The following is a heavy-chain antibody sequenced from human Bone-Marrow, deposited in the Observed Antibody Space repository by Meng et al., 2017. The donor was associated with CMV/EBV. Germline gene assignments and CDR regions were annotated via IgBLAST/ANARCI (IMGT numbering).Heavy chain of an antibody. V-gene: IGHV1-69*05. J-gene: IGHJ4*02. Sequence: SVKVSCKASGGTFSSYAISWVRQAPGQGLEWMGGIIPIFGTANYAQKFQGRVTITTDESTSTAYMELSSLRSEDTAVYYCARDAEYSSSPTGYWGQGTLVTVSS. CDR1: GGTFSSYA. D-gene: IGHD6-13*01. CDR3: ARDAEYSSSPTGY. CDR2: IIPIFGTA.